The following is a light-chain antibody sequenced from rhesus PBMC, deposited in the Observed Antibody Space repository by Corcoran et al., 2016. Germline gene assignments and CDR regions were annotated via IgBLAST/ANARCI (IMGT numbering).Light chain of an antibody. J-gene: IGLJ1*01. CDR2: DVS. CDR3: SSYGSSYIYM. V-gene: IGLV2-13*03. Sequence: HAAPTQSPSVSGSPGQSVTISCTGTSSDIGGFKRVSWYQHHPGKAPKLMIYDVSKRPSGISDRFSGSKSANTASLTISGLQAEDEADYYCSSYGSSYIYMFGGGTRLTVL. CDR1: SSDIGGFKR.